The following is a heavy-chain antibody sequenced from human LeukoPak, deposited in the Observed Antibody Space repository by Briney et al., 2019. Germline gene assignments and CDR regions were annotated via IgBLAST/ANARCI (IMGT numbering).Heavy chain of an antibody. D-gene: IGHD3-10*01. V-gene: IGHV1-3*01. CDR2: INAGNGNT. J-gene: IGHJ4*02. CDR3: ARGPSLKYGSGSFYYFDY. Sequence: ASVKVSCKASGYTFTSYAMHWVRQAPGQRLEWMGWINAGNGNTKYSQKFQGRVTITRDTSASTAYMELSSLRSEDTAVYYCARGPSLKYGSGSFYYFDYWGQGTLVTVSS. CDR1: GYTFTSYA.